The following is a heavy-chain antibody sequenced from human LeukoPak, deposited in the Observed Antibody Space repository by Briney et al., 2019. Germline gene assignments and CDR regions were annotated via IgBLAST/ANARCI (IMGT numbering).Heavy chain of an antibody. V-gene: IGHV4-39*07. J-gene: IGHJ3*01. Sequence: PSETLSLTCTVSGGSISSSSYYWGWIRQPPGKGLEWIGSIYYSGSTYYNPSLKSRVTISVDTSKNQFSLTLSSVTAADTAVYYCAAGFEVSYEIFNAFALWGQGTLVTVSS. CDR3: AAGFEVSYEIFNAFAL. D-gene: IGHD2/OR15-2a*01. CDR2: IYYSGST. CDR1: GGSISSSSYY.